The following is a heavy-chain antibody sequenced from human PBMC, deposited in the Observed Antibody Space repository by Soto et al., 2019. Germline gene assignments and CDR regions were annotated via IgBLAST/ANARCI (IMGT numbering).Heavy chain of an antibody. J-gene: IGHJ4*02. CDR2: IKSKTDGGTT. V-gene: IGHV3-15*01. CDR1: GFTFSNAW. CDR3: TTTLAVTTCFDY. Sequence: GGSPRLSCAASGFTFSNAWMSWVRQAPGKGLEWVGRIKSKTDGGTTDYAAPVKGRFTISRDDSKNTLYLQMNSLKTEDTAVYYCTTTLAVTTCFDYWGQGTLVTVSS. D-gene: IGHD4-17*01.